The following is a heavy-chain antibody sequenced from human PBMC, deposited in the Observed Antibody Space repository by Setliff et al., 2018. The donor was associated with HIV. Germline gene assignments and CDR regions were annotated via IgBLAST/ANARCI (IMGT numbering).Heavy chain of an antibody. CDR1: GGSINGHS. D-gene: IGHD3-3*01. V-gene: IGHV4-59*11. Sequence: PSETLSLTCTVSGGSINGHSWSWIRQPPGKVLEWIGYIDHSETTNYNPSLKSRLTISIDTSKTQFSLNLSSVTAADTAVYYCARTTVRDFGLVITNFDQWGLGTLGTVPQ. CDR3: ARTTVRDFGLVITNFDQ. CDR2: IDHSETT. J-gene: IGHJ4*02.